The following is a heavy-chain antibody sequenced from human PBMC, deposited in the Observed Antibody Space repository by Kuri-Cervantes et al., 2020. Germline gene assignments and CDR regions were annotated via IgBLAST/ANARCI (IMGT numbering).Heavy chain of an antibody. CDR1: GFTFSSYS. V-gene: IGHV3-48*02. CDR3: ASLSSKMATTGGY. CDR2: ISSSSSTI. D-gene: IGHD5-24*01. J-gene: IGHJ4*02. Sequence: LSLTCAASGFTFSSYSMNWVRQAPGKGLEWVSYISSSSSTIYYADSVKGRFTISRDNAKNSLYLQMNSLRDEDTAVYYCASLSSKMATTGGYWGQGTLVTVSS.